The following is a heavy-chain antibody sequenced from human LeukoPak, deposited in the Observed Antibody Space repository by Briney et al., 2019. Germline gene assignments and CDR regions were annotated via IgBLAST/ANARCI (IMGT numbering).Heavy chain of an antibody. CDR1: GFTFSSYW. D-gene: IGHD4-23*01. CDR3: ATDRKVGTWDPRFDY. Sequence: GGSLRLSCAASGFTFSSYWMSWVRQAPGKWLEWVANIKQDGSEKYYVDSVKGRFTISRDNAKISLYLQMNSLRAEDTAVYYCATDRKVGTWDPRFDYWGQGTLVTVSS. J-gene: IGHJ4*02. V-gene: IGHV3-7*01. CDR2: IKQDGSEK.